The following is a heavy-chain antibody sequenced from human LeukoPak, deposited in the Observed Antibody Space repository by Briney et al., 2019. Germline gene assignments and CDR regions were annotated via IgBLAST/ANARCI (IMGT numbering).Heavy chain of an antibody. Sequence: SVKVSCKASGGTFSSYAISWVRQAPGQGLEWMGRIIPIFGTANYAQKFQGRVTITTDESTSTAYMELSSLRSEDTAVYYCASILGYCSGGSCCAPHHFDIWGQGTMVTVSS. CDR1: GGTFSSYA. D-gene: IGHD2-15*01. V-gene: IGHV1-69*05. CDR3: ASILGYCSGGSCCAPHHFDI. CDR2: IIPIFGTA. J-gene: IGHJ3*02.